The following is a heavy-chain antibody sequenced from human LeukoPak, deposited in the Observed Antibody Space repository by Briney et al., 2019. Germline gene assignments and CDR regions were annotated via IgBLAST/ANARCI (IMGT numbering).Heavy chain of an antibody. CDR3: ARSIGTRPLHAFDI. CDR2: IKQDGSEK. Sequence: PGGSLRLSCAASGFTFSSYWMNWVRQAPGKGLEWVANIKQDGSEKYYVDSVKGRFTISRDNAKNSLYVQMKSLRAEDTAVYYCARSIGTRPLHAFDIWGQGTMVTVSS. J-gene: IGHJ3*02. CDR1: GFTFSSYW. D-gene: IGHD1-1*01. V-gene: IGHV3-7*01.